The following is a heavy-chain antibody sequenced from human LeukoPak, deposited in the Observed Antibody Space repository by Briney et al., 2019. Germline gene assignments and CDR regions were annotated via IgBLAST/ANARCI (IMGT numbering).Heavy chain of an antibody. CDR3: AKVALFSGYYPPFDY. D-gene: IGHD3-22*01. CDR1: GFTFSNYG. CDR2: ISYDGSNE. J-gene: IGHJ4*02. V-gene: IGHV3-30*18. Sequence: GGSLILSCPASGFTFSNYGMHWVRQAPGKGLEWVAVISYDGSNEYYADSVKGRFTISRDNSKNTLFLQMNSLRPEDTAVYHCAKVALFSGYYPPFDYWGQGTLVTVSS.